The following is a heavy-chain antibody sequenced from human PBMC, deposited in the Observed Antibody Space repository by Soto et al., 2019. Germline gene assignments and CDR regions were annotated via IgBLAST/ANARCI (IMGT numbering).Heavy chain of an antibody. CDR3: ARSYSSSWEGGSYYYYGMDV. J-gene: IGHJ6*02. V-gene: IGHV1-8*02. Sequence: ASVTVSCKASGYTFTGYYIYWLRQAPGQGLEWMGWINPNRGNTGHAQKFQGRVTMTRNTSISTAYMELSSLRSEDTAVYYCARSYSSSWEGGSYYYYGMDVWGQGTTVTVSS. D-gene: IGHD6-13*01. CDR1: GYTFTGYY. CDR2: INPNRGNT.